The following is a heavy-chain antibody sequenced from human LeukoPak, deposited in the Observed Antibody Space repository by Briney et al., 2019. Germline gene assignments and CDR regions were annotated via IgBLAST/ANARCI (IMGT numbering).Heavy chain of an antibody. Sequence: PGGSLRLSCAASGFTFSSYAMNWVRQAPGEGLEWVSTINGSGGSTYYADSVKGRFTISRDNSKNTLYLQMNSLRAEDTAVYYCAYTSGWNLLDYWGQGTLVTVSS. J-gene: IGHJ4*02. V-gene: IGHV3-23*01. D-gene: IGHD6-19*01. CDR3: AYTSGWNLLDY. CDR2: INGSGGST. CDR1: GFTFSSYA.